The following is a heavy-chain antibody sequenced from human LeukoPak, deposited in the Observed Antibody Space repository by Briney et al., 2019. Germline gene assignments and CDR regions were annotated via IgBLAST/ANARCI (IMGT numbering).Heavy chain of an antibody. CDR2: IGSRSTSI. D-gene: IGHD2-2*01. V-gene: IGHV3-21*01. CDR3: ARETSESFDI. J-gene: IGHJ3*02. Sequence: GGSLRLSCAASGFTFTSHSMNWVRKAPGKGLEWVSSIGSRSTSIYYADSVKGRFTISRDNAKNSLHLQMNSLRAEDTAVYYCARETSESFDIWGQGTMVTVSS. CDR1: GFTFTSHS.